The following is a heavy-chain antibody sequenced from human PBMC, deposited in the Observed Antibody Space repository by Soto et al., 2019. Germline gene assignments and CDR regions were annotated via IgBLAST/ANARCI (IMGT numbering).Heavy chain of an antibody. D-gene: IGHD5-12*01. J-gene: IGHJ6*02. Sequence: SVKVSCKASGGTFSSYAISWVRQAPGQGLEWMGGIIPIFGTANYAQKFQGRVTITADESTSTAYMELSSLRSEDTAVYYCARVPITDSPYYYYYVMDVWGQGTTVTVSS. CDR3: ARVPITDSPYYYYYVMDV. V-gene: IGHV1-69*13. CDR1: GGTFSSYA. CDR2: IIPIFGTA.